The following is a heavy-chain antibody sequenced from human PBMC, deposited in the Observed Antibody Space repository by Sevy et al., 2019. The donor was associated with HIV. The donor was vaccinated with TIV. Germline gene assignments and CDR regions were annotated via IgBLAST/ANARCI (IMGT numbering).Heavy chain of an antibody. D-gene: IGHD3-9*01. CDR2: IYYSGST. J-gene: IGHJ3*02. V-gene: IGHV4-31*03. CDR3: ARVTHQSLTANTNDILYGYYTVNSFDN. Sequence: SETLSLTCTVSGGSISSGGYYWSWIRQHPGKGLEWIGYIYYSGSTYYYPSLKSRVTISVDTSKNQFSLKLCSVTAADQAVYYCARVTHQSLTANTNDILYGYYTVNSFDNWGQGTMVTVS. CDR1: GGSISSGGYY.